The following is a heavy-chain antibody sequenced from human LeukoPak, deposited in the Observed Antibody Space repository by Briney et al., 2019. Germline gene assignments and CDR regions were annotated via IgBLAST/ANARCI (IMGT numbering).Heavy chain of an antibody. CDR1: GLTFNNYA. CDR3: GASLGPDTSAFRWGRDGMDV. J-gene: IGHJ6*02. Sequence: GGSLRLSCAVSGLTFNNYAMSWVRQAPGKGLEWVSAISKSGDHTYYAASAKGRFTIYRDNSKNTQYLQMNSLRAEDTAVYYCGASLGPDTSAFRWGRDGMDVWGQGTTVTVS. CDR2: ISKSGDHT. D-gene: IGHD3-16*01. V-gene: IGHV3-23*01.